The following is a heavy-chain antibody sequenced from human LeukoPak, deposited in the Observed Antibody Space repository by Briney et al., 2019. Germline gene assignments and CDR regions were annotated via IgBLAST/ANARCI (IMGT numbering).Heavy chain of an antibody. D-gene: IGHD6-25*01. CDR1: GFTFRSFA. J-gene: IGHJ4*02. CDR3: TKDVMTGFSSGWYFGS. CDR2: TSGDEDST. V-gene: IGHV3-23*01. Sequence: GGSLRLCCAASGFTFRSFAMSWVRQAPGKGLEWVAVTSGDEDSTHYAESVRGRFIISTDNSKNSLNLQMNSLRAEDTAVYYCTKDVMTGFSSGWYFGSWGQGTQVTVSS.